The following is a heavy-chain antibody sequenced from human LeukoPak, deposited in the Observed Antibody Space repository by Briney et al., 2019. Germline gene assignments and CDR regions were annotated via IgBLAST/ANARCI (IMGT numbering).Heavy chain of an antibody. J-gene: IGHJ6*04. D-gene: IGHD4-17*01. CDR3: AGLKVDDYGDQLYYYGMDV. Sequence: PSETLCLTCTVSGGSMSSYYWSRIRQPPGKGLEWIGYIYNSGSTNYNPSLKSRVTISVDTSKNQFSLKLSSVTAADTAVYYCAGLKVDDYGDQLYYYGMDVWGKGTTVTVSS. CDR1: GGSMSSYY. CDR2: IYNSGST. V-gene: IGHV4-59*01.